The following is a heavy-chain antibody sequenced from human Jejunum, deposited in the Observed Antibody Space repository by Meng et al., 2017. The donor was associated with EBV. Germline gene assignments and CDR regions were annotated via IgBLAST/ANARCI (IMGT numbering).Heavy chain of an antibody. CDR2: INLDGSDI. V-gene: IGHV3-74*01. CDR3: TKRGVSGASID. J-gene: IGHJ4*02. D-gene: IGHD1-26*01. CDR1: GFTFSIYW. Sequence: EVQLVESGGGLVQPGGSLRLSCTASGFTFSIYWMHWVRQGPDKGLVWRSHINLDGSDIRYADSVKGRFTISRDNAKNTLYLQMNSLRADDTAVYYCTKRGVSGASIDWGQGPLVTVSS.